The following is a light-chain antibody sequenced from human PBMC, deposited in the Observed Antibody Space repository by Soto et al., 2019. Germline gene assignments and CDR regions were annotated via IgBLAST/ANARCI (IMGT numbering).Light chain of an antibody. CDR3: SSYTSTNTLI. V-gene: IGLV2-14*01. J-gene: IGLJ2*01. CDR2: GVS. Sequence: QSALTQPASVSGSPGQSITISCTGTSSDVGDYNYVSWYQQHPGKAPKLLIYGVSNRPSGISSHFSGSKSGNTASLTISGLQAEYEADYYCSSYTSTNTLIFGGGTKLTVL. CDR1: SSDVGDYNY.